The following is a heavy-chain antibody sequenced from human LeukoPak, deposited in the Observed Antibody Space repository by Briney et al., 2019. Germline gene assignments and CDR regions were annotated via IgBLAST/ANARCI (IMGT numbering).Heavy chain of an antibody. CDR2: ISSSSSYI. CDR1: GFAFSSYS. CDR3: ARDKGYDFWSGYSLGFDP. J-gene: IGHJ5*02. Sequence: PGGSLRLSCAASGFAFSSYSMNWVRQAPGKGLEWVSSISSSSSYIYCADSVKGRFTISRDNAKNSLYLQMNSLRAEDTAVYYCARDKGYDFWSGYSLGFDPWGQGTLVTVPS. D-gene: IGHD3-3*01. V-gene: IGHV3-21*01.